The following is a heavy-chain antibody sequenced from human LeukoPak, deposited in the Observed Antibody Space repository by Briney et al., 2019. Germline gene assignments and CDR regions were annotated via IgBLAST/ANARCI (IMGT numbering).Heavy chain of an antibody. V-gene: IGHV3-23*01. CDR1: GFAFGTYA. D-gene: IGHD5-12*01. CDR2: VSGSGGST. J-gene: IGHJ4*02. Sequence: GGSLRLSCAGSGFAFGTYAMSWVRQAPGKGLEWVSGVSGSGGSTYYADSVKGRFTISRDNSKNTLYLQMNSLRAEDAAVYYCAKDLDIVATITREWGQGTLVTVSS. CDR3: AKDLDIVATITRE.